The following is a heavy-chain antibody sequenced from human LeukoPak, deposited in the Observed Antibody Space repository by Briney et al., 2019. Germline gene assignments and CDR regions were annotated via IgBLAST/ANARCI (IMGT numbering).Heavy chain of an antibody. J-gene: IGHJ6*03. D-gene: IGHD2-2*01. CDR2: ISSSGSTI. CDR3: ARDIVVVGYYYMDV. V-gene: IGHV3-11*04. Sequence: GGSLRLSCAASGFTFSDYYMSWIRQAPGKGLEWVSYISSSGSTIYYADSVKGRFTISRDNAKNSLYLQMNSLRAEDTAVYYCARDIVVVGYYYMDVWGKGTTVTVSS. CDR1: GFTFSDYY.